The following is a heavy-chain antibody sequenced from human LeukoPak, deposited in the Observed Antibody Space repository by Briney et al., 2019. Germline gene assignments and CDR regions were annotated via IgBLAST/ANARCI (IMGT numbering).Heavy chain of an antibody. V-gene: IGHV4-30-2*01. CDR2: VYHSGCT. J-gene: IGHJ5*02. Sequence: SETLSLTCTVSSGSISSGSYSWSWIRQPPGGGLEWVGYVYHSGCTYYNPSLKTPVTISIDRSKNQFSLKMSSVSAAGPAVYYCAGGVGWGRRTPWLVPGGQGARVTVSS. CDR1: SGSISSGSYS. D-gene: IGHD3-10*01. CDR3: AGGVGWGRRTPWLVP.